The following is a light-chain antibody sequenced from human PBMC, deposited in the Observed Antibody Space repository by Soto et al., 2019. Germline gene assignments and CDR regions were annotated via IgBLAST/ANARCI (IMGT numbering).Light chain of an antibody. J-gene: IGKJ2*01. Sequence: EIVLTQSPATLSLSPGERATLSCRASQSVSSYLAWYQQKPGQAPRLLIYDASNRATRIPARFSGSGSGTDFTLPIGSLEPEDFAVYYCQQRSNWPPYTFGQGTKLEIK. CDR1: QSVSSY. CDR3: QQRSNWPPYT. V-gene: IGKV3-11*01. CDR2: DAS.